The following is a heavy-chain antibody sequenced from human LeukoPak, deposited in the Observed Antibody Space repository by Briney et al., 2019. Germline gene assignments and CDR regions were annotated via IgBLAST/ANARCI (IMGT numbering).Heavy chain of an antibody. D-gene: IGHD6-13*01. J-gene: IGHJ4*02. CDR2: IYYSGST. CDR3: ARDPANIAAAGTGY. Sequence: PSETLSLTCTVSGYSISSGYYWGWIRPPPGKGLEWIGSIYYSGSTYYNPSLKSRVTISVDTSKNQFSLKLSSVTAADTAVYYCARDPANIAAAGTGYWGQGTLVTVSS. CDR1: GYSISSGYY. V-gene: IGHV4-38-2*02.